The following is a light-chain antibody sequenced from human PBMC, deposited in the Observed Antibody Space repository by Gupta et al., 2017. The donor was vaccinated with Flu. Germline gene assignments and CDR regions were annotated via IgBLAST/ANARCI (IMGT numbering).Light chain of an antibody. V-gene: IGLV1-40*01. CDR1: SANIGAGDN. CDR2: DNI. Sequence: TIACTGSSANIGAGDNVNWYQQLPGTAPKLLIYDNINRPSGVPDRFSGSKSGTSAALAITGLQAEDEADYYCQSFDSSLSGSKVFGGGTKLTVL. J-gene: IGLJ3*02. CDR3: QSFDSSLSGSKV.